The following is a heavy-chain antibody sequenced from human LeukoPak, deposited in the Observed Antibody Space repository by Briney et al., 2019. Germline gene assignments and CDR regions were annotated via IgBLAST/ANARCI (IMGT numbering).Heavy chain of an antibody. CDR3: ALNSISDRGDAYEI. V-gene: IGHV3-48*02. Sequence: GGSLRLSCAASGFTFNSYSMNWVRQAPGKGLEWVSYISDSSNTIYHADSVKGRFTISRDNAKNSLYLQMNNLRDEDTAVYYCALNSISDRGDAYEIWGQGAMVTVAS. CDR2: ISDSSNTI. D-gene: IGHD2-21*01. CDR1: GFTFNSYS. J-gene: IGHJ3*02.